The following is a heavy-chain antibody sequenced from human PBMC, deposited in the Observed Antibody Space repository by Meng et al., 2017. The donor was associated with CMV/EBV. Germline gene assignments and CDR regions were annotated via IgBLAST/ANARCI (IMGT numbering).Heavy chain of an antibody. CDR1: GGTFSSYA. Sequence: SGGTFSSYAISWVRQAPGQGLEWMGGIIPIFGTANYAQKFQGRVTITADESTSSAYMELSSLRSEDTAVYYCARDGKSIVGATHFDYWGQGTLVTVSS. D-gene: IGHD1-26*01. CDR3: ARDGKSIVGATHFDY. V-gene: IGHV1-69*01. J-gene: IGHJ4*02. CDR2: IIPIFGTA.